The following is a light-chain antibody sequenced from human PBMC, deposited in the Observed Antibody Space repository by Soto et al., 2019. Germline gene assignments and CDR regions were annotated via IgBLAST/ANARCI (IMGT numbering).Light chain of an antibody. Sequence: VLTQSPATLSLSPGESATLSCRASQNVGNNLAWYQQKSGQAPRRLIYAASDRATGVPARFSGRMSGTDFTLTISSLEPEDFATYFCQQRSRWPRGTFGRGTKLE. CDR2: AAS. V-gene: IGKV3-11*01. CDR3: QQRSRWPRGT. CDR1: QNVGNN. J-gene: IGKJ2*02.